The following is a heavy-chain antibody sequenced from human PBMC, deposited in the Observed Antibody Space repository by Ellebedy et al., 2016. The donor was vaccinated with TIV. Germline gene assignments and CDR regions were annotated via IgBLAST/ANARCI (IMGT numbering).Heavy chain of an antibody. Sequence: SETLSLXXTVSGDSISTYYWSWIRQAPGKGLEWIGYIYYSGNSNYNPSLKSRATISIDTSKNQFSLRLTSVTTADTAVYFCARDSGSYYRLDKWGQGTLVTVSS. D-gene: IGHD3-10*01. J-gene: IGHJ4*02. CDR3: ARDSGSYYRLDK. CDR1: GDSISTYY. CDR2: IYYSGNS. V-gene: IGHV4-59*01.